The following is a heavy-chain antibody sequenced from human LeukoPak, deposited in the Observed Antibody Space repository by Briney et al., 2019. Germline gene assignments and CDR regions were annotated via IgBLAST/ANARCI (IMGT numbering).Heavy chain of an antibody. CDR2: INHSGST. D-gene: IGHD3-22*01. CDR3: AGRRTVVVLH. CDR1: GGSFSGYY. Sequence: SETLSLTCAVYGGSFSGYYWSCIRQPPGKGLEWIGEINHSGSTNYNPSLKSRVTISVDTSKNQFSLKLSSVTAADTAVYYCAGRRTVVVLHWGQGTLVTVSS. V-gene: IGHV4-34*01. J-gene: IGHJ4*02.